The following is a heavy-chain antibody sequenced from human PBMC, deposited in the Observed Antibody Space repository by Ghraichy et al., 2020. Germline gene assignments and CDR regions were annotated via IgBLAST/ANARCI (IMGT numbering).Heavy chain of an antibody. Sequence: GSLRLSCAVYGGSFSGYYWSWIRQPPGKGLEWIGEINHIGSTNYNPSLKSRVTISVDTSKNQFSLKLSSVTAADTAVYYCARGELGYCSSTSCQSPYYFDYWGQGTLVTVSS. J-gene: IGHJ4*02. V-gene: IGHV4-34*01. CDR1: GGSFSGYY. CDR2: INHIGST. CDR3: ARGELGYCSSTSCQSPYYFDY. D-gene: IGHD2-2*01.